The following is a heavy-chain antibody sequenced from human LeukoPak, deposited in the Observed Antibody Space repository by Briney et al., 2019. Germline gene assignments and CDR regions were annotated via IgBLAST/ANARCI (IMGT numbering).Heavy chain of an antibody. CDR2: IYTSGST. CDR1: GGSISSYY. J-gene: IGHJ5*02. V-gene: IGHV4-4*07. Sequence: PSETLSLTCTVSGGSISSYYWSWIRQPAGKGLEWIGRIYTSGSTNYNPSLKSRVTMSVDTSKNQFSLKLSSVPAADTAVYYCARDGYCSSSSCYLIRFDPWGQGTLVTVSS. CDR3: ARDGYCSSSSCYLIRFDP. D-gene: IGHD2-2*03.